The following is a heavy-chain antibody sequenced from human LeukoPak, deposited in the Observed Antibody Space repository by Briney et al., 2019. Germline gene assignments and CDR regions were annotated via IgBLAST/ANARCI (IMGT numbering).Heavy chain of an antibody. CDR3: ARPARYDRLALLEV. V-gene: IGHV4-30-4*01. Sequence: SETLSLTCTVSGGSISSGDYYWSWIRQPPGKGLEWIGYIYYSGSTYYNPSLKSRVTISVDTSKNQFSLKLSSVTAADTAVYYCARPARYDRLALLEVWGQGTTVTVSS. CDR1: GGSISSGDYY. D-gene: IGHD3-22*01. J-gene: IGHJ6*02. CDR2: IYYSGST.